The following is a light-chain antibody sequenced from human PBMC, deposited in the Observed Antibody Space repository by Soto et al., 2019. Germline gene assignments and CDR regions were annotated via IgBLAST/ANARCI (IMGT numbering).Light chain of an antibody. J-gene: IGLJ1*01. Sequence: SVLTQPRSVSGSPGQSVTISCTGTSSDVGTYTYVSWYQQHPGKAPKLIIYDVIKRPSGVPDRFSGSMSGNTASLTISWLQAEDEADYYCCSYAGSYTHVFGAGTKVTVL. CDR1: SSDVGTYTY. CDR3: CSYAGSYTHV. V-gene: IGLV2-11*01. CDR2: DVI.